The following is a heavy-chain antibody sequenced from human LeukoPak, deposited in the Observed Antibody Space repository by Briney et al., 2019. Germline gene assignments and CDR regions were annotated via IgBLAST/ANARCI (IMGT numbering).Heavy chain of an antibody. CDR1: GFTFSSYA. CDR2: ISGSGGST. Sequence: GGSLRLSCAASGFTFSSYAMSWVRQAPGKGLEWVSAISGSGGSTYYADSVKGRFSISRDNSKNTLYLQMNSLRAEDTVLYYCAKDMGIVVVPAAHDYWGQGTLVTVSS. D-gene: IGHD2-2*03. CDR3: AKDMGIVVVPAAHDY. J-gene: IGHJ4*02. V-gene: IGHV3-23*01.